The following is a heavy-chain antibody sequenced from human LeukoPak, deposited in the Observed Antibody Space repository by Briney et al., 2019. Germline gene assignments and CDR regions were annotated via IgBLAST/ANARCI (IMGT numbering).Heavy chain of an antibody. CDR3: ARDCSSTSCYEPFYYYGMDV. J-gene: IGHJ6*04. CDR1: GGTFSSYA. CDR2: IIPIFGTA. Sequence: ASVKVSCKASGGTFSSYAISWVRQAPGQGLEWMGGIIPIFGTANYAQKFQGRVTITADKSTSTAYMELSSLRSEDTAVYYCARDCSSTSCYEPFYYYGMDVWGKGTTVTVSS. V-gene: IGHV1-69*06. D-gene: IGHD2-2*01.